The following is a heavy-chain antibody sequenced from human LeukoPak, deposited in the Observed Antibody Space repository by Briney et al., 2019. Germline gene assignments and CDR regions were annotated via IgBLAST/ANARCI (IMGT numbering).Heavy chain of an antibody. CDR1: GFTFSGYG. CDR3: AKDWGYTTMVSYYFDY. V-gene: IGHV3-33*06. CDR2: IWYDGNNK. Sequence: GRSLRLSCAASGFTFSGYGMHWVRQAPDKGLEWVAVIWYDGNNKYYAEPVKGRFTISRDNSKNTLYLQMNSLRAEDTAVYYCAKDWGYTTMVSYYFDYWGQGALVTVSS. J-gene: IGHJ4*02. D-gene: IGHD5-18*01.